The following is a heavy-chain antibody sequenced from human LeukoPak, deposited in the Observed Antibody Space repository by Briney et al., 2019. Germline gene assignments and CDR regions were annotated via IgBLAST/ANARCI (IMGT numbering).Heavy chain of an antibody. Sequence: QPGGSLRLSCAASGFTFNNFAIHWVRQAPGKGPEWVAVIHSDGRSKYYADSLKGRFTISRDNSKNTLYLQMNSLRSEDTALYYCAKDLDGSYCVGFWGQGTPVTVSS. CDR1: GFTFNNFA. CDR3: AKDLDGSYCVGF. CDR2: IHSDGRSK. V-gene: IGHV3-30*02. D-gene: IGHD1-26*01. J-gene: IGHJ4*02.